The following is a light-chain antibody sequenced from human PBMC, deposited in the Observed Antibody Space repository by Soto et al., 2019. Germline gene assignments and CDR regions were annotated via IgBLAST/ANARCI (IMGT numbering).Light chain of an antibody. CDR2: GTS. J-gene: IGKJ1*01. CDR3: QQYGRPPQT. CDR1: HSVRSNF. V-gene: IGKV3-20*01. Sequence: PGERSTLSCRASHSVRSNFLAWYQHKPGQAPRLLIYGTSSRATDIPARFTGSGSGTDFTLTISRLEPEDFAVYSCQQYGRPPQTFGQGTKVDIK.